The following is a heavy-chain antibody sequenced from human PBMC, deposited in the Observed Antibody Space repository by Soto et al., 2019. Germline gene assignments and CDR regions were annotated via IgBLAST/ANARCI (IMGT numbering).Heavy chain of an antibody. V-gene: IGHV3-30*03. J-gene: IGHJ6*02. CDR3: ARDKGRKAGMDV. CDR2: ISYDGSNK. D-gene: IGHD3-10*01. Sequence: GGSLRLSCAASGFTFSSYGMHWVRQAPGKGLEWVAVISYDGSNKYYADSVKGRFTISRDNSKNTLYLQMNSLRAEDTAVYYCARDKGRKAGMDVWGQGTTVTVSS. CDR1: GFTFSSYG.